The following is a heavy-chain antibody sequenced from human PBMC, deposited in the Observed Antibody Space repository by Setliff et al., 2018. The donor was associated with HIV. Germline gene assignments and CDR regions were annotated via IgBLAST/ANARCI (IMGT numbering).Heavy chain of an antibody. Sequence: SETLSLTCGLYGGPLSGYCWTWIRQSPEKGLEWIGEINDSGDTKYNPSLMSRLSMSVEKSKNEFSLKVTPLTAADTAVYFCTRGPARRYPGSTVYGLWGQGTPVTVSS. D-gene: IGHD1-26*01. CDR1: GGPLSGYC. J-gene: IGHJ1*01. CDR2: INDSGDT. V-gene: IGHV4-34*01. CDR3: TRGPARRYPGSTVYGL.